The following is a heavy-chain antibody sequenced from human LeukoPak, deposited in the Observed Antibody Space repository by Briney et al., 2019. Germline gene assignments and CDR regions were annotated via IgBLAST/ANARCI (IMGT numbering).Heavy chain of an antibody. CDR1: GGSISSGDYY. Sequence: SETLSLTCTVSGGSISSGDYYWSWIRQPPGKGLEWIGYIYYSGSTYYNPSLKSRVTISVDTSKNQFSLKLSSVTAADTAVYYCARDHEHVGGYSSSWGLGYWGQGTLVTVSS. CDR3: ARDHEHVGGYSSSWGLGY. V-gene: IGHV4-30-4*01. CDR2: IYYSGST. J-gene: IGHJ4*02. D-gene: IGHD6-13*01.